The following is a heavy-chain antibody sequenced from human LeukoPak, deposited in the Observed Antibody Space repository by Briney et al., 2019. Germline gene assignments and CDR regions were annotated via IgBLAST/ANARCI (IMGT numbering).Heavy chain of an antibody. D-gene: IGHD4-17*01. Sequence: SETLSLTCTVSGGSISSSSYYWGWIRQPPGKGLEWIGSIYYSWSTYYNPSLKSRVPISVDTSKNQFSLKLSSVTAADTAVYYCAREATVTTGYYYYYMDVWGKGTTVTVSS. CDR3: AREATVTTGYYYYYMDV. V-gene: IGHV4-39*07. J-gene: IGHJ6*03. CDR2: IYYSWST. CDR1: GGSISSSSYY.